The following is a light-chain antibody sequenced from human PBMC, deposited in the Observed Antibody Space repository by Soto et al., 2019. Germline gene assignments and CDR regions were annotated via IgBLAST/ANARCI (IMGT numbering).Light chain of an antibody. V-gene: IGLV1-47*02. CDR3: AAWDDSLRGWV. Sequence: QSVLTKPPSASGTPGQRVTISCSGSSSNIGSNYVYWYQQLPGTAPKLLIYTNDQRPSGVPDRFSGSKSGTSASLAISGLRSEDEADYYCAAWDDSLRGWVFGGGTKLTVL. CDR1: SSNIGSNY. J-gene: IGLJ3*02. CDR2: TND.